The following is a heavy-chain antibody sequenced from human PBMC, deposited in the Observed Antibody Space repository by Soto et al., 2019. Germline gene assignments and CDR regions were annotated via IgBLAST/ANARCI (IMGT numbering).Heavy chain of an antibody. Sequence: SETLSITCTVSGASISSYYWSWIRQPPGKGLEWIGYIYYSGSTNYNPSLKSRVTISVDTSKNQFSLKLSSVTAADTAVYYCARQWSDYVCDYWGPGTLVTVSS. CDR2: IYYSGST. D-gene: IGHD3-16*01. CDR1: GASISSYY. CDR3: ARQWSDYVCDY. V-gene: IGHV4-59*08. J-gene: IGHJ4*02.